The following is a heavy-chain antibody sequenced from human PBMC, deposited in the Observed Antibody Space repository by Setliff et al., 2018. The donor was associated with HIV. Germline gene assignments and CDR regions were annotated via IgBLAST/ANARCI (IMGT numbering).Heavy chain of an antibody. V-gene: IGHV4-39*01. Sequence: SETLSLTCTVSGGSFSSTTYSWGWIRQPPGMGLGWIGSIHSSGTADYNPSLKSRVAMSVDTSRSQFSLKLRSVTAADTAVYYCARYKTNYNFYAFDVWGQGTMVTVSS. CDR2: IHSSGTA. J-gene: IGHJ3*01. CDR1: GGSFSSTTYS. CDR3: ARYKTNYNFYAFDV. D-gene: IGHD3-3*01.